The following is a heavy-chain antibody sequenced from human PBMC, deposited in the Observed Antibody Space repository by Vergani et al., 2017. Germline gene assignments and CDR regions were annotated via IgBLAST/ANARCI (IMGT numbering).Heavy chain of an antibody. CDR3: ARDPYTKAFDI. CDR1: GFTFSSYW. V-gene: IGHV3-7*01. Sequence: EVQLVESGGGLVQPGGSLRLSCAASGFTFSSYWRFWVRQAPGRGLEWVASIESDGSQKDYVDSVKGRFTISRDNAKNSVYLQMSSLRAEDTAVYYCARDPYTKAFDIWGQGTVVTVSS. D-gene: IGHD2-2*02. CDR2: IESDGSQK. J-gene: IGHJ3*02.